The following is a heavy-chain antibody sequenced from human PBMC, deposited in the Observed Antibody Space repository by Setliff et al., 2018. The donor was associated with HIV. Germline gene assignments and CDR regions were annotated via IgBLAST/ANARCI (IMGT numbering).Heavy chain of an antibody. D-gene: IGHD6-13*01. J-gene: IGHJ4*02. V-gene: IGHV4-59*08. CDR2: ISYTGST. Sequence: PSETLSLTCTVSGGSISNYYWSWLRQPPGKGLEWIGYISYTGSTNYNPSLKSRVIISVDTSNQFSLKLSSVTAADAAVYYCARSPSYRSSWEYYFDYWGQGILVTVTS. CDR1: GGSISNYY. CDR3: ARSPSYRSSWEYYFDY.